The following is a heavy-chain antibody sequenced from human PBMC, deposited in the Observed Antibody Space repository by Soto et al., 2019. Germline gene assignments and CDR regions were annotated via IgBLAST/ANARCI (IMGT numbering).Heavy chain of an antibody. Sequence: PGGSLRLSCAASGFTFSSYAMSWVRQAPGKGLEWVSAISGSGGSTYYADSVKGRFTISRDNSKNTLYLQMNSLRAEDTAVYYCAKDHIVVVPAAKGSFDYWGQGTLVTVSS. V-gene: IGHV3-23*01. CDR2: ISGSGGST. CDR3: AKDHIVVVPAAKGSFDY. CDR1: GFTFSSYA. J-gene: IGHJ4*02. D-gene: IGHD2-2*01.